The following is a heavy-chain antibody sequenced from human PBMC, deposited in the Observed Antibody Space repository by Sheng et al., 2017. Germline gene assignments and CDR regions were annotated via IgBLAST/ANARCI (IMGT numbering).Heavy chain of an antibody. CDR2: IIPILGIA. CDR3: ARVGCSSTSCYDEFDYYYYYMDV. J-gene: IGHJ6*03. CDR1: GGTFSSYT. Sequence: QVQLVQSGAEVKKPGSSVKVSCKASGGTFSSYTISWVRQAPGQGLEWMGRIIPILGIANYAQKFQGRVTITADKSTSTAYMELSSLRSEDTAVYYCARVGCSSTSCYDEFDYYYYYMDVWGKGTTVTVSS. D-gene: IGHD2-2*01. V-gene: IGHV1-69*02.